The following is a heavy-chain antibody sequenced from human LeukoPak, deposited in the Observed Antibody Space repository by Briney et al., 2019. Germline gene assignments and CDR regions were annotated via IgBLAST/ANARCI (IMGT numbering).Heavy chain of an antibody. CDR1: GYTFTSYD. J-gene: IGHJ4*02. CDR3: ARDSSIPFDY. V-gene: IGHV1-8*01. CDR2: MNPNSGNT. Sequence: SVKVSCKASGYTFTSYDINWVRQATGQGLEWMGWMNPNSGNTGYPQKFQGRVTMTRNTSISTAYMELSSLRSEDTAVYYCARDSSIPFDYWGQGTLVTVSS. D-gene: IGHD2-2*01.